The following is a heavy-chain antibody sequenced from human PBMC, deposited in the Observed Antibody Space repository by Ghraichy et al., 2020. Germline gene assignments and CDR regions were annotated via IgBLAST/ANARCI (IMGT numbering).Heavy chain of an antibody. J-gene: IGHJ6*03. CDR3: ASSSWGYPKGYYYYYMDV. CDR2: ISAYNGNT. CDR1: GYTFTSYG. Sequence: ASVKVSCKASGYTFTSYGISWVRQAPGQGLEWMGWISAYNGNTNYAQKLQGRVTMTTDTSTSTAYMELRSLRSDDTAVYYCASSSWGYPKGYYYYYMDVWGKGPMLTVSS. V-gene: IGHV1-18*01. D-gene: IGHD1-26*01.